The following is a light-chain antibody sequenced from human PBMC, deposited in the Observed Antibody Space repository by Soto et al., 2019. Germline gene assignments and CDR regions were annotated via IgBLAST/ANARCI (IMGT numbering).Light chain of an antibody. J-gene: IGKJ1*01. V-gene: IGKV3-15*01. Sequence: EIVMTQSPATLSVSPGESATLSCRASQSVSSNLAWYQQKRGQAPRPLIYGAPTRATGIPARFSGSGSGTEFTLTISSLQSEDFAVYYCQQYNNWPPWTFGQGTKVDIK. CDR1: QSVSSN. CDR3: QQYNNWPPWT. CDR2: GAP.